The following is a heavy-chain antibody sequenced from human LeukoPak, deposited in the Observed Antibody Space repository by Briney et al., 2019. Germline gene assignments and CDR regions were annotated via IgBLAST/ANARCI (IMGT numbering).Heavy chain of an antibody. D-gene: IGHD7-27*01. CDR1: GFIFGHYV. Sequence: GGSLRLSCAASGFIFGHYVMSWVRQAPGKGLEWVSSIHNGGGSTYYADSVEGRFTISRDNSKNIVYLQMNSLRVEDTAVYYCAIDPNWGTHSWGQGVLVTVSS. J-gene: IGHJ4*02. CDR2: IHNGGGST. V-gene: IGHV3-23*01. CDR3: AIDPNWGTHS.